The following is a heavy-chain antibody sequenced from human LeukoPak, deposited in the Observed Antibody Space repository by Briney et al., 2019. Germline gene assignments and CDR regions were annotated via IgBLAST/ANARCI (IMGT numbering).Heavy chain of an antibody. V-gene: IGHV4-4*09. CDR3: ARRQQQLVSSWFDP. CDR1: GGSISRYY. Sequence: SETLSLTCTLSGGSISRYYWRWIRQPPGKGLEWIGYYYTSWCTNYKPPLKSRVTISVDTSKNQFSLKISSVTAADTAVYYCARRQQQLVSSWFDPWDQGTLVTVSS. J-gene: IGHJ5*01. CDR2: YYTSWCT. D-gene: IGHD6-13*01.